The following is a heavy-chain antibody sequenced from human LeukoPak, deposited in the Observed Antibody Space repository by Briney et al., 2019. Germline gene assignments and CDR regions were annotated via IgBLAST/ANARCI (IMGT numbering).Heavy chain of an antibody. D-gene: IGHD6-13*01. CDR2: ISYDGSNK. J-gene: IGHJ4*02. Sequence: PGGSLRLSCAASGFTFSSYAMHWVRQAPGKGLEWVAVISYDGSNKYYADSVKGRFTISRDNSKNTLYLQMNSLRAEDTAVYYCAGDLYSSSWYYFDYWGQGTLVTVSS. CDR3: AGDLYSSSWYYFDY. V-gene: IGHV3-30-3*01. CDR1: GFTFSSYA.